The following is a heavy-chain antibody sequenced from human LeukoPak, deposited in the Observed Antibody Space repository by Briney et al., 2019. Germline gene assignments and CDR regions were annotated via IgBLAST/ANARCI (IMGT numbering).Heavy chain of an antibody. CDR3: ARYREVGATVDY. D-gene: IGHD1-26*01. CDR1: GYSISSGYF. V-gene: IGHV4-38-2*02. CDR2: MYHRGST. Sequence: PSETLSLTCTVSGYSISSGYFWGWLRQPPGRELEWIASMYHRGSTHYNPSLASLKSRVTIPRDTSKNQFSLNLSSVTAADAAVYYCARYREVGATVDYWGQGTLVTVSS. J-gene: IGHJ4*02.